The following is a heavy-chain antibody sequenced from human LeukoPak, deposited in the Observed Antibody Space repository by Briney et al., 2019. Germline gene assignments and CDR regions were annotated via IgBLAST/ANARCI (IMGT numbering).Heavy chain of an antibody. CDR1: GFTVITND. CDR2: LYSDGNT. J-gene: IGHJ4*02. V-gene: IGHV3-53*01. D-gene: IGHD1-14*01. CDR3: ARAVEPLAASTLAY. Sequence: GGSLRLSCAASGFTVITNDMTWVRQAPGKGLEWVSVLYSDGNTKYADSVQGRFTISRANSKNNLYLEMNSLSPDDTAVYYCARAVEPLAASTLAYWGQGTLVTVSS.